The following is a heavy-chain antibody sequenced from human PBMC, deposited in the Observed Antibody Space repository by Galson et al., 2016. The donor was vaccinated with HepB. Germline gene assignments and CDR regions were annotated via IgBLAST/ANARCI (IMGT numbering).Heavy chain of an antibody. CDR1: GFTLSTHS. Sequence: SLRLSCAASGFTLSTHSVNWVRQAPGKGLEWVSYISSSRSTIYYADSVQGRFTISRDNAKHSVHLQMNSLRAEDTAVYYCARDRYDILTGYYHGKDVWGQGTTVIVSS. D-gene: IGHD3-9*01. V-gene: IGHV3-48*04. J-gene: IGHJ6*02. CDR3: ARDRYDILTGYYHGKDV. CDR2: ISSSRSTI.